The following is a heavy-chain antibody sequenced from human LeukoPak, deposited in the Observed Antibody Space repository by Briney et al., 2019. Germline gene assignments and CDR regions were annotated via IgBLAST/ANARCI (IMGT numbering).Heavy chain of an antibody. Sequence: PGGSLRLSCAASGFTFSSYAMHWVRQAPGKGLEWVAVISYDGSNKYYADSVKGRFTISRDNSKNTLYLQMNSLRAEDTAVYYCAMPPVVIAPLTYWGQGTLVTVSS. J-gene: IGHJ4*02. D-gene: IGHD2-21*01. CDR3: AMPPVVIAPLTY. CDR2: ISYDGSNK. V-gene: IGHV3-30-3*01. CDR1: GFTFSSYA.